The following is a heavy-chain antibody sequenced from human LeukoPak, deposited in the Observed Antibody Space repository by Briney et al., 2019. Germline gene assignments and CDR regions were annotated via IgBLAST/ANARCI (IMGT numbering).Heavy chain of an antibody. V-gene: IGHV3-9*01. CDR1: GFTFADYA. Sequence: GRSLRLSCPASGFTFADYAMDWVRQAPGKGLGWVSGISWIGGSIGYADSVKGRFTISRDNAKNSLYLQMNSLRAEDTALYYCAKGRDITMVRGVIWDDAFDIWGQGTMVTVSS. CDR2: ISWIGGSI. D-gene: IGHD3-10*01. CDR3: AKGRDITMVRGVIWDDAFDI. J-gene: IGHJ3*02.